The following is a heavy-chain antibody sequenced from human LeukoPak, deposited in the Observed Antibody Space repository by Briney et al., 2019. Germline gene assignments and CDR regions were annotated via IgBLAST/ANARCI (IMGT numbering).Heavy chain of an antibody. V-gene: IGHV4-59*08. CDR2: IYYSGST. CDR1: GGSISSYY. CDR3: ARHSPQEFRDGYNSYYFDY. D-gene: IGHD5-24*01. J-gene: IGHJ4*02. Sequence: SETLSLTCTVSGGSISSYYWSWIRQPPGKGLEWIGYIYYSGSTNYNPSLKSRVTIPVDTSKNQFSLKLSSVTAADTAVYYCARHSPQEFRDGYNSYYFDYXGQGTLVTVSS.